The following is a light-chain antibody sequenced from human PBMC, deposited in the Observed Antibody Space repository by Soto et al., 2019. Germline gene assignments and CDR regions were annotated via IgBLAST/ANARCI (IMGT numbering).Light chain of an antibody. J-gene: IGLJ2*01. CDR2: DVS. Sequence: QSALTQPASVSGSPGQSITISCTGTSSDVGDYNYVSWYQQHPGKAPKLMIYDVSNRPSGVSNRFSGSKSGNTASLTISGLQAEDGADYYRSSYTTSSTLVVFGGGTKLTVL. V-gene: IGLV2-14*01. CDR3: SSYTTSSTLVV. CDR1: SSDVGDYNY.